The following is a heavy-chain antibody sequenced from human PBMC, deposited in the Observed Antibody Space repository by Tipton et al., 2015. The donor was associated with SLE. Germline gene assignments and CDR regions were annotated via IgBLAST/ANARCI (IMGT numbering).Heavy chain of an antibody. CDR3: ARTPVDYYDSSGYPLGFDY. CDR2: IYYSGST. V-gene: IGHV4-61*01. CDR1: GGSISSGSYY. J-gene: IGHJ4*02. D-gene: IGHD3-22*01. Sequence: TLSLTCTVSGGSISSGSYYWSWIRQPPGKGLEWIGYIYYSGSTNYNPSLKSRVTISVDTSKNQFSLKLSSVTAADTAVYYCARTPVDYYDSSGYPLGFDYWGQGTLVTVSS.